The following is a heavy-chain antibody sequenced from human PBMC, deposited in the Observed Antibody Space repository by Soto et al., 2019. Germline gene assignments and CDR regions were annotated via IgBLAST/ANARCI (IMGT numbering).Heavy chain of an antibody. CDR3: AHRLDDSSGYFFRFDY. J-gene: IGHJ4*02. CDR1: GFSLRTSGVG. CDR2: IYWDDDK. D-gene: IGHD3-22*01. V-gene: IGHV2-5*02. Sequence: QITLKESGPMLVKPTQTLTLTCTFSGFSLRTSGVGVGWIRQPPGKALEWLANIYWDDDKRYSPSLKSRLTITKDTSKHQVVLTMTNVDPVDTATYYCAHRLDDSSGYFFRFDYWGQGTLVIVSS.